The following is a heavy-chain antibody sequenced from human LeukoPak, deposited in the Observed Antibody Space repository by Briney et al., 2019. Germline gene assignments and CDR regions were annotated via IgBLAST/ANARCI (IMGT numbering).Heavy chain of an antibody. J-gene: IGHJ4*02. V-gene: IGHV4-34*01. D-gene: IGHD6-6*01. CDR3: ARGGDSSSTTGNDY. CDR1: GGSFSGYY. Sequence: PSETLSLTCAVYGGSFSGYYWSWIRQPPGKGLEWIGEINHSGSTNYNPSLKSRVTISVDTSKNQFSLKLSSVTAADTAVYYCARGGDSSSTTGNDYWGQGTLVTVSS. CDR2: INHSGST.